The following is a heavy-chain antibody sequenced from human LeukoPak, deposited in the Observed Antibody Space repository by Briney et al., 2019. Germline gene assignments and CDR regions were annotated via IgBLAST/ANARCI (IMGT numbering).Heavy chain of an antibody. V-gene: IGHV3-30*01. D-gene: IGHD4-23*01. J-gene: IGHJ4*02. Sequence: GGSLRLSCAASGFTFSSYAMHWVRQAPGKGLEWVAVISYDGSNKYYADSVKGRFTISRDNSKNTLYLQMNSLRAEDTVVYYCARDHGGKGFDYWGQGTLVTVSS. CDR2: ISYDGSNK. CDR3: ARDHGGKGFDY. CDR1: GFTFSSYA.